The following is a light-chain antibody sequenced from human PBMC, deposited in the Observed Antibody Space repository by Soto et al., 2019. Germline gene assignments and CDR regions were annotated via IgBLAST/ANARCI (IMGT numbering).Light chain of an antibody. Sequence: EVGLSDAPCTLSVSRLERTSLCFKSSQSVSISYLACYQHRPGQAPSLLIFGASSRATGIPDRFSGTGSGTDFTLTISRLEPEDFAVYYCQQYGNSPWTFGQGTKVHIK. CDR2: GAS. CDR3: QQYGNSPWT. CDR1: QSVSISY. J-gene: IGKJ1*01. V-gene: IGKV3-20*01.